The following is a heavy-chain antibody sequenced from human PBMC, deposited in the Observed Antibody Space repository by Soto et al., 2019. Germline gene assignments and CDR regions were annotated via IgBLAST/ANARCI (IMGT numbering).Heavy chain of an antibody. CDR2: IATGGDRI. CDR1: GFALNTYD. V-gene: IGHV3-48*03. Sequence: EEQLVESGGGLVQPGGSLRLSCTSSGFALNTYDMNWVRQAPGKDLEWISHIATGGDRIYYADSVEGRFTISRDNARNSIYLQMNSLKDEDTALYYCAGERVLIYAPYDAFNMWGQGTLVTVSS. J-gene: IGHJ3*02. CDR3: AGERVLIYAPYDAFNM. D-gene: IGHD2-8*01.